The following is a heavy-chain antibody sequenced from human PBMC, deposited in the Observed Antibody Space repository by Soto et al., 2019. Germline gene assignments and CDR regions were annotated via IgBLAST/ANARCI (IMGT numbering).Heavy chain of an antibody. CDR1: GFSLSTSEVG. Sequence: QITLKESGPTLLKPTQTLTLTCTFSGFSLSTSEVGVGWIRQPPGKALEWLALIYWDDDKRYSPSLRSRLTIPKDTSKEQVVPTITNMDPMDTATYYCAHRFDWYYFNYWGQGSLVTVSS. J-gene: IGHJ4*02. V-gene: IGHV2-5*02. CDR3: AHRFDWYYFNY. D-gene: IGHD3-9*01. CDR2: IYWDDDK.